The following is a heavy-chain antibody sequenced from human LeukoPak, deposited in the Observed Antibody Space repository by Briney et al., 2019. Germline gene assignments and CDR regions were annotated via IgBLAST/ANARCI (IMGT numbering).Heavy chain of an antibody. D-gene: IGHD6-13*01. J-gene: IGHJ4*02. V-gene: IGHV3-53*01. CDR1: GFTVSSNY. CDR2: IYSGGST. CDR3: ARDRGGYSSSWTTVH. Sequence: GGSLRLSCAASGFTVSSNYMSWVRQAPGKGLEWVSVIYSGGSTYYADSVKGRFTISRDNSKNTLYLQMNSLRAEDTAVYYCARDRGGYSSSWTTVHWGQGTLVTVSS.